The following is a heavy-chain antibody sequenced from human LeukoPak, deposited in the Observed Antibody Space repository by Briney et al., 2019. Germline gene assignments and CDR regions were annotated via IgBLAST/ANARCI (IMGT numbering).Heavy chain of an antibody. CDR3: AREGLGELTLDY. Sequence: AASVKVSCKASGYKFTNFGLSWVRQAPGQGLEWMGWISTNNENTHYAQKFQGRVTMTTDTSTSTAYMELRSLRSDDTAVYYCAREGLGELTLDYWGQGTLVTVSS. V-gene: IGHV1-18*01. CDR1: GYKFTNFG. CDR2: ISTNNENT. D-gene: IGHD3-16*01. J-gene: IGHJ4*02.